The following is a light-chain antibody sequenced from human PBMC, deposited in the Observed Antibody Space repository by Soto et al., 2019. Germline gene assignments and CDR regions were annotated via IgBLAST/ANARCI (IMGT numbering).Light chain of an antibody. CDR2: AAS. CDR1: QGISNK. J-gene: IGKJ5*01. V-gene: IGKV1-27*01. Sequence: DMQMTQSPSSLSASVGDRVSISCRASQGISNKIAWYQHKPGEAPKLLIYAASTLQSGVPSRFSGGGSGTDFTLTISSLQPEDVATYYCQKYNSAPTFGQVTRLEI. CDR3: QKYNSAPT.